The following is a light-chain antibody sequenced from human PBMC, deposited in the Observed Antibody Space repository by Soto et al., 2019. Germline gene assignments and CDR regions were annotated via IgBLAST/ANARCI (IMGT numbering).Light chain of an antibody. Sequence: DIVMTQSPLSLHVTPGEPASISCRSSQSLLQSNGYNSLDWYLQKPGQSPQLLIYLGSNRASGVPDRFSGSGSGTDFTLKISRVEAEDVGLYYCMQALRAPWTVGQGTKVEMK. V-gene: IGKV2-28*01. CDR2: LGS. CDR1: QSLLQSNGYNS. CDR3: MQALRAPWT. J-gene: IGKJ1*01.